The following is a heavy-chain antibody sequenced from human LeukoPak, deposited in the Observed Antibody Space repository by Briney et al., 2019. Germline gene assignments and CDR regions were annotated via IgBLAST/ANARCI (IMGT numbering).Heavy chain of an antibody. Sequence: GGSLRLSCAASGFTFSSYAMSWVRQAPGKGLEWVSAISGSGGSTYYADSVKGRFTISRDNSKNTLYLQMNSLRAEDTAVYYCAKGLSGTVTAENFDYWGQGTLVTVSS. V-gene: IGHV3-23*01. CDR1: GFTFSSYA. D-gene: IGHD4-17*01. CDR3: AKGLSGTVTAENFDY. CDR2: ISGSGGST. J-gene: IGHJ4*02.